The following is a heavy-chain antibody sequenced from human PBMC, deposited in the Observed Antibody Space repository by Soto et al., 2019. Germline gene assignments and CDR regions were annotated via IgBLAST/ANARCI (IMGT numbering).Heavy chain of an antibody. CDR1: GGSISSGGYS. CDR2: IYHSGST. CDR3: ARRYGDSSTNWFDP. D-gene: IGHD4-17*01. V-gene: IGHV4-30-2*01. J-gene: IGHJ5*02. Sequence: SETLSLTCAVSGGSISSGGYSWSWILHPPGKGLEWIGYIYHSGSTYYNPSLKSRVTISVDRSKNQFSLKLSPVTAADTAVYYCARRYGDSSTNWFDPWGQGPLVTVSS.